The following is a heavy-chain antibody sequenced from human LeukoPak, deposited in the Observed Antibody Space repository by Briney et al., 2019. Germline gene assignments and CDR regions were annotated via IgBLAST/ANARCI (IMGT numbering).Heavy chain of an antibody. CDR2: IYHSGNT. CDR3: ARETYYYDSSVYTDYYNYFDP. V-gene: IGHV4-38-2*02. D-gene: IGHD3-22*01. Sequence: PSETLSLTCAVSGYSISSGYYWGWIRQPPGKGLEWIGTIYHSGNTYYNPSLRSRVTISVDTSKNQFSLRLSSVTAADTAVYYCARETYYYDSSVYTDYYNYFDPWGQGTLVTVSS. J-gene: IGHJ5*02. CDR1: GYSISSGYY.